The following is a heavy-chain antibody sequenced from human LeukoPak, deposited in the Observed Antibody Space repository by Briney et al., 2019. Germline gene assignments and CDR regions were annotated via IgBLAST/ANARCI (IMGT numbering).Heavy chain of an antibody. V-gene: IGHV4-31*03. CDR1: GGSITSGIYY. CDR3: ARGGYCSGTSCYVDY. CDR2: IYYSGST. J-gene: IGHJ4*02. D-gene: IGHD2-2*01. Sequence: SETLPLTCTVSGGSITSGIYYWNWIRQHPGKGLEWIGNIYYSGSTHYNPSLKSRLTISVDTSKNQFSLELTSVTAADTAVYYCARGGYCSGTSCYVDYWGQGTLVTVSS.